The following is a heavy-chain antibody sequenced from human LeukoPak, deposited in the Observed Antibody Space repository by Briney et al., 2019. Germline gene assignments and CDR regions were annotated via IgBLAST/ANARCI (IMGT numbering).Heavy chain of an antibody. V-gene: IGHV4-31*03. CDR3: ARLTTVTIVFDY. D-gene: IGHD4-17*01. CDR2: IYYSGST. J-gene: IGHJ4*02. Sequence: SQTLSLTCTVSGGSISSGGYYWSWIRQHPGKGLEWIGYIYYSGSTYYNPSLKSRVTISVDTSKNQFSLKLSSVTAADTAVYYCARLTTVTIVFDYWGQGTLVTVSS. CDR1: GGSISSGGYY.